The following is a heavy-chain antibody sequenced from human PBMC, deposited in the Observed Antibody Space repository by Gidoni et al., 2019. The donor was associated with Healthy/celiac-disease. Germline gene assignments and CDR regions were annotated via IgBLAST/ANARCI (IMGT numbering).Heavy chain of an antibody. CDR1: GGPISSYY. Sequence: QVQLQESGPGLVKPSETLSLTCTVSGGPISSYYWSWIRQPPGKGLEWIGYIYYSGSTNYNPSLKSRVTISVDTSKNQFSLKLSSVTAADTAVYYCARLLPNYGDYLDYWGQGTLVTVSS. CDR3: ARLLPNYGDYLDY. J-gene: IGHJ4*02. CDR2: IYYSGST. D-gene: IGHD4-17*01. V-gene: IGHV4-59*01.